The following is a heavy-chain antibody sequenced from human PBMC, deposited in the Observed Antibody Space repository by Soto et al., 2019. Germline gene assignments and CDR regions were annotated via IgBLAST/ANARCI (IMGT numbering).Heavy chain of an antibody. J-gene: IGHJ4*02. CDR2: IYLSGGNT. Sequence: QVQLVQSGAEVKNPGASVKISCTASGYNFINNYIYWVRQAPGQGLEYMGLIYLSGGNTKYAQKFQDRVTMTRDTSTNTVYLEITSLRFDDTAMYYCAKEGAEWGQGTLVTVSS. CDR1: GYNFINNY. CDR3: AKEGAE. V-gene: IGHV1-46*01.